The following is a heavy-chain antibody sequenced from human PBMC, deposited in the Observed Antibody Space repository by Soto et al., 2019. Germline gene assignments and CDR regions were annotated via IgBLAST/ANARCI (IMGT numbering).Heavy chain of an antibody. J-gene: IGHJ5*02. Sequence: QLQLQESGPGLVKPSETLSLTCTVSGGSISSSSYYWGWIRQPPGKGLEWIGSIYYSGSTYYNPSLKSRVTISVDTSKNQFSLKLSSVTAADTAVYYCASQGGIAARRGDWFDPWGQGTLVTVSS. CDR1: GGSISSSSYY. D-gene: IGHD6-6*01. CDR2: IYYSGST. V-gene: IGHV4-39*01. CDR3: ASQGGIAARRGDWFDP.